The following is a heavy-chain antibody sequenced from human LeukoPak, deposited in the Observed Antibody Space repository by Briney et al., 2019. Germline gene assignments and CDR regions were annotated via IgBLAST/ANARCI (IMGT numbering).Heavy chain of an antibody. CDR1: GFTSSIYS. V-gene: IGHV3-21*01. J-gene: IGHJ4*01. Sequence: RGSPRLSCAASGFTSSIYSMNWVRQAPGEGLEWVSSISSISSYIYYTDSVKGRFTISRDNAKNSLYLQMNSLRAEDTTVYYCGREVTEYCSGSYYNRYFYYWGHGTLVT. D-gene: IGHD3-10*01. CDR2: ISSISSYI. CDR3: GREVTEYCSGSYYNRYFYY.